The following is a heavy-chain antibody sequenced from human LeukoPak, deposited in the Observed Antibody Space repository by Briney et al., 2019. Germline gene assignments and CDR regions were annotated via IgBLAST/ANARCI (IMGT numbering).Heavy chain of an antibody. J-gene: IGHJ3*02. V-gene: IGHV1-69*01. CDR1: GGTFSSYA. CDR3: ASQSPSDSSDWYGGAFDI. CDR2: IIPIFGTA. D-gene: IGHD6-19*01. Sequence: GSSVKVSCKASGGTFSSYAISWVRQAPGQGLEWMGGIIPIFGTANYAQKFQGRVTITADESTSTAYMELSSLRSEDTAVYYCASQSPSDSSDWYGGAFDILGQGIMVTVSS.